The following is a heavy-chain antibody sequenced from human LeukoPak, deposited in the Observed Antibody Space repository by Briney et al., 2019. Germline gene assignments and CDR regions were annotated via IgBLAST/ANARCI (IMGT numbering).Heavy chain of an antibody. Sequence: GESLDFSCKGSGYSFTTYLIGWVRQIPGKGLELIWIIYPGDSDTRYSPSFQGQITISADKSISTGYTQWGSLKASETALYYCARQDCSAWYYFDYWGQGKLVTVSS. J-gene: IGHJ4*02. CDR3: ARQDCSAWYYFDY. CDR1: GYSFTTYL. V-gene: IGHV5-51*01. CDR2: IYPGDSDT. D-gene: IGHD6-19*01.